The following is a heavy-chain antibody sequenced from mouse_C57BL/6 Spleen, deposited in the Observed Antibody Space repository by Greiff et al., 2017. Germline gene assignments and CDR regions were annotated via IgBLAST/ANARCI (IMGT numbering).Heavy chain of an antibody. D-gene: IGHD2-3*01. V-gene: IGHV1-20*01. CDR2: INPYNGDT. Sequence: EVKLVESGPELVKPGDSVKISCKASGYSFTGYFMNWVMQSHGKSLEWIGRINPYNGDTFYNQKFKGKATLTVDKSSSTAHMELRSLTSEDSAVYYCARSDGYCDYWGQGTTLTVSS. CDR1: GYSFTGYF. CDR3: ARSDGYCDY. J-gene: IGHJ2*01.